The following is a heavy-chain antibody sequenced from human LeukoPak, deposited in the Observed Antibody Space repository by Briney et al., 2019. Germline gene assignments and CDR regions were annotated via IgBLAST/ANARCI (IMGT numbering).Heavy chain of an antibody. CDR3: ARDKPPPYYYDSSGIFDY. J-gene: IGHJ4*02. Sequence: GRSLRLSCAASGFTFSSYGMHWVRQAPGKGLEWVAVIWYDGSNKYYADSVKGRFTISRDNPKNTLYLQMNSLRAEDTAVYYCARDKPPPYYYDSSGIFDYWGQGTLVTVSS. D-gene: IGHD3-22*01. V-gene: IGHV3-33*01. CDR1: GFTFSSYG. CDR2: IWYDGSNK.